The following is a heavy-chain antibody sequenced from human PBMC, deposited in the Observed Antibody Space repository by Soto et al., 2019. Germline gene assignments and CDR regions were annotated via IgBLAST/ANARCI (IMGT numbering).Heavy chain of an antibody. CDR2: IYYSGST. CDR3: ARKNCLGLDY. V-gene: IGHV4-59*08. Sequence: SETLALTCTVSGGSISSYYWSWIRQPPGKGLEWIGYIYYSGSTNYNPSLKSRVTISVATSKNQFSLKLSSVTAADTAVYYCARKNCLGLDYWGQLSLVTVSS. D-gene: IGHD1-1*01. CDR1: GGSISSYY. J-gene: IGHJ4*02.